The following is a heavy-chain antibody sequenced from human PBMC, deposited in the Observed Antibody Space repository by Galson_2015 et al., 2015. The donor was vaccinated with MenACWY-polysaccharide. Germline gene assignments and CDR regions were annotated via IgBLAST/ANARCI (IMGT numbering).Heavy chain of an antibody. CDR2: ISYDGSNK. D-gene: IGHD2-2*01. CDR1: GFTFSSYA. Sequence: RLSCAASGFTFSSYAIHWVRQAPGKGLEWVAVISYDGSNKYYADSLKGRFTISRDNSKNMLYLQMNSLRAEDTAVYYCARAYCDRTTCYGMDVWGQGTTVTVSS. CDR3: ARAYCDRTTCYGMDV. V-gene: IGHV3-30-3*01. J-gene: IGHJ6*02.